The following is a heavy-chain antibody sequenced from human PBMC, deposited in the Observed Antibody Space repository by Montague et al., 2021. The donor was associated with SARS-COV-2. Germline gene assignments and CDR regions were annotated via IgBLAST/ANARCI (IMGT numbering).Heavy chain of an antibody. D-gene: IGHD5/OR15-5a*01. J-gene: IGHJ5*02. CDR3: ARDLRGGLPSHCLDL. CDR1: GFIFKSYG. V-gene: IGHV3-33*01. CDR2: IWYDGSQE. Sequence: SLRLSCAASGFIFKSYGFHWVRQAPGKGLEWVAVIWYDGSQEYYAESVKGRVSISRDNSKNTLFLEMNSLRAEDTAVYYCARDLRGGLPSHCLDLWGQGTLVTVSS.